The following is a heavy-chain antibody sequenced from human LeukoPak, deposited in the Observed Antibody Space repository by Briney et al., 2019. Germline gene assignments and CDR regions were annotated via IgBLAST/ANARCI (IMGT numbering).Heavy chain of an antibody. CDR1: GFTFGDYL. J-gene: IGHJ4*02. CDR2: ISGGTT. D-gene: IGHD6-19*01. CDR3: SRGSGWLSVY. V-gene: IGHV3-49*03. Sequence: PGGSLRLSCTASGFTFGDYLMSWFRQAPGKGLEWIGFISGGTTEYAASVKGRFTISRDDSTSIAYLQMNSLTTEDTDVYYCSRGSGWLSVYWGQGTLVTVSS.